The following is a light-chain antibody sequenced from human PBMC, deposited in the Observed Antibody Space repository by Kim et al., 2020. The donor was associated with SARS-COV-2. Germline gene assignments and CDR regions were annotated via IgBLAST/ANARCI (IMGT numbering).Light chain of an antibody. J-gene: IGKJ1*01. V-gene: IGKV1-27*01. CDR1: QDIANY. Sequence: ASVGDGVTITCRASQDIANYLAWYQQKPAKVPKLLVYAASALKSGVPSRFSGRRSGTDFTLTISNLQPEDVATYYCQKYDSAPWTFGQGTKVDIK. CDR2: AAS. CDR3: QKYDSAPWT.